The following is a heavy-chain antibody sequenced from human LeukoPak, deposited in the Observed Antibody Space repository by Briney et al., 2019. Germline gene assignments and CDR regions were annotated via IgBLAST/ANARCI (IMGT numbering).Heavy chain of an antibody. V-gene: IGHV3-23*05. CDR3: AKGSYYDSSGSFYFDY. CDR2: IDSRGGYT. D-gene: IGHD3-22*01. CDR1: GFTFSDYA. Sequence: GGSLRLSCAASGFTFSDYAMNWVRQAPGKGLEWVSTIDSRGGYTYYADSVRGRFTISRDNSESTAYLQVNSLRAEDTAVYYCAKGSYYDSSGSFYFDYWGQGTLVTVSS. J-gene: IGHJ4*02.